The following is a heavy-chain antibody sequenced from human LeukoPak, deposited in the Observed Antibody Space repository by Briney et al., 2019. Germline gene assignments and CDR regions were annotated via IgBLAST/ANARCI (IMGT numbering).Heavy chain of an antibody. Sequence: GGSLRLSCAASGFTFSSYSMNWVRQAPGKGLEWVSSISSSSSYIYYADSVKGRFTISRDNAKNSLYLQMNSLRAEDTAVYYCARGGPPAQTWIQLWSSVDWFDPWGQGTLVTVSS. CDR3: ARGGPPAQTWIQLWSSVDWFDP. D-gene: IGHD5-18*01. CDR1: GFTFSSYS. CDR2: ISSSSSYI. V-gene: IGHV3-21*01. J-gene: IGHJ5*02.